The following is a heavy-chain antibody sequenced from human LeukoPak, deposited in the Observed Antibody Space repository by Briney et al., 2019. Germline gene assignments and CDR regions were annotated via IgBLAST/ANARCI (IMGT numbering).Heavy chain of an antibody. CDR1: GGSISSSNW. D-gene: IGHD2-2*01. CDR3: ASSHWGYCSSTSCLNWFDP. CDR2: IYHSGST. Sequence: KTSETLSLTCAVSGGSISSSNWWSWVRQPPGKGLEWIGEIYHSGSTNYNPSLRSRVTISVDKSKNQFSLKLSSVTAADTAVYYYASSHWGYCSSTSCLNWFDPWGQGTLVTVSS. V-gene: IGHV4-4*02. J-gene: IGHJ5*02.